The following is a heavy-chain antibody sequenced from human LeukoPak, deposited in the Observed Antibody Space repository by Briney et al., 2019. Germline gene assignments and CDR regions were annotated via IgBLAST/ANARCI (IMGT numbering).Heavy chain of an antibody. D-gene: IGHD6-13*01. CDR2: ISSSGSTI. V-gene: IGHV3-11*01. CDR3: ARDSGSSWYSRGAFDI. CDR1: GFTFSDYY. J-gene: IGHJ3*02. Sequence: AGGSLRLSCAASGFTFSDYYMSWIRQAPGKGLEWVSYISSSGSTIYYADSVKGRFTISRDNAKNSLYLQMNSLRAEDTAVYYCARDSGSSWYSRGAFDIWGQGTMVTVSS.